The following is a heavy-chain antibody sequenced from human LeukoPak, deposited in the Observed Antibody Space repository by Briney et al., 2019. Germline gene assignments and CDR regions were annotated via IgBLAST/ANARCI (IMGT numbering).Heavy chain of an antibody. J-gene: IGHJ4*02. CDR3: ARGHSGSYYRSKQNYYFDY. V-gene: IGHV4-34*01. CDR2: INHSGST. Sequence: SETLSLTCAVYGGSFSGYYWSWIRQPPGKGLEWIGEINHSGSTNYNPSLKSRVTISVDTSKNQFSLKLSSVTAADTAVYYCARGHSGSYYRSKQNYYFDYWGQGTLVTVSS. CDR1: GGSFSGYY. D-gene: IGHD1-26*01.